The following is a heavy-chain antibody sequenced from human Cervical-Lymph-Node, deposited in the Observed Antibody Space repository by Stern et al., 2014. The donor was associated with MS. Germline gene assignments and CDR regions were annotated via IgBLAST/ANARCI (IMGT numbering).Heavy chain of an antibody. CDR3: ARQGNYHDSHAFDI. V-gene: IGHV5-51*01. J-gene: IGHJ3*02. CDR1: GYSFSSHW. CDR2: IYPGDSDT. D-gene: IGHD3-22*01. Sequence: VQLMQSGAEVKKSGESLKISCKGAGYSFSSHWIAWVRQKPGKGLEWMGIIYPGDSDTRHSPSFQGQVSISVDKSTSTAYLQWSSLTDSDTAIYYCARQGNYHDSHAFDIWGQGTMVIVSS.